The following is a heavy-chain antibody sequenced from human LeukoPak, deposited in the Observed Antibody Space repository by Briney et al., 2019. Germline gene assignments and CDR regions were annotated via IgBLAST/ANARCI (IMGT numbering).Heavy chain of an antibody. J-gene: IGHJ4*02. Sequence: RGSLRLSCAASGFTFSKYWTLWVRQAPGKGLESVSRIITEGTVTTYADSVKGRFTVSRDNADNTMFLQMNSVRDEDTAVYYCATKQWLAPPPDSWGQGTPVSV. CDR3: ATKQWLAPPPDS. CDR2: IITEGTVT. CDR1: GFTFSKYW. D-gene: IGHD6-19*01. V-gene: IGHV3-74*01.